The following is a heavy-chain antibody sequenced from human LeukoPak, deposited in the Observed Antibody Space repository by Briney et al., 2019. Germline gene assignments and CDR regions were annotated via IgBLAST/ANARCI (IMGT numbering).Heavy chain of an antibody. CDR1: GYTFTSYA. D-gene: IGHD2-21*02. CDR3: ARGCGGDCPNAEYFHH. J-gene: IGHJ1*01. Sequence: ASVNVSCKASGYTFTSYAIHWVRQAPGQRLEWMGWINAGNGNTKYSQKFQDRVTITRDTSASTAYMELSSLRSEDTAVYYCARGCGGDCPNAEYFHHWGQGTLVTISS. CDR2: INAGNGNT. V-gene: IGHV1-3*01.